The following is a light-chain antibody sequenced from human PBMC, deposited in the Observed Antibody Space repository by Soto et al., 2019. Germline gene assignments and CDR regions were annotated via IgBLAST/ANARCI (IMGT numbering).Light chain of an antibody. J-gene: IGLJ2*01. CDR2: DNN. CDR1: SSNIGNNY. Sequence: QSILTQPPSVSAAPGQTVTISCSGSSSNIGNNYVSWYQQVPGTAPKLLIFDNNNRPPSIPDRFSGSKTGTSATLGTTGLQTGDEDDYYCGTWDSSLSAVVFGGGTKLTVL. CDR3: GTWDSSLSAVV. V-gene: IGLV1-51*01.